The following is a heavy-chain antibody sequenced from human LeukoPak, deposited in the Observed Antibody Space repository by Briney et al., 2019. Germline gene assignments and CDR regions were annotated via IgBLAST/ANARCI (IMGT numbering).Heavy chain of an antibody. D-gene: IGHD3-9*01. Sequence: GGSLRLACAASAFTFASYSMNWVRPAPGNGLGWVSSISTSSSYIYYADSVKGRFTISRDNAKNSLYLQMNSLRAEDTAVYYCARDAFDILTGYHRFDPWGQGTLVTVSS. CDR2: ISTSSSYI. V-gene: IGHV3-21*01. J-gene: IGHJ5*02. CDR1: AFTFASYS. CDR3: ARDAFDILTGYHRFDP.